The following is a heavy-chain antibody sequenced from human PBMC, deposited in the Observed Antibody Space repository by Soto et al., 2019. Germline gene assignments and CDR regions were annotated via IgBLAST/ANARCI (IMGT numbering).Heavy chain of an antibody. CDR1: GVSISSYY. V-gene: IGHV4-59*12. J-gene: IGHJ6*02. CDR2: IYYSGST. Sequence: PSETLSLTCSVSGVSISSYYWSWIRQSPGKGLEWIGYIYYSGSTNYNPSLKSRVTISVDTSKNQFSLKLSSVTAADTAVYYCAREYSAVILTGFRHSGMDVWGQGTTVTVSS. D-gene: IGHD3-9*01. CDR3: AREYSAVILTGFRHSGMDV.